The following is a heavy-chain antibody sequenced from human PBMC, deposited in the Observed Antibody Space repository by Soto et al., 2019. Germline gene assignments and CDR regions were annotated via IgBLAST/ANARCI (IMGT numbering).Heavy chain of an antibody. V-gene: IGHV3-11*01. CDR1: GFTFSDFY. CDR2: ISSGSTNI. J-gene: IGHJ4*02. CDR3: ARDRNAAGSDY. Sequence: ESGGGLVKPGGSLRLSCAASGFTFSDFYMSWIRQAPGKGLEWISYISSGSTNIFYADSVKGRFTVSRDNAKNSVYLQMDSLGAEDTAVYYFARDRNAAGSDYWGQGTLVTVSS. D-gene: IGHD1-1*01.